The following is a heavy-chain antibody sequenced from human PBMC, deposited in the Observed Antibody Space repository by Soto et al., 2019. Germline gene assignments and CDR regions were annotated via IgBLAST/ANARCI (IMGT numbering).Heavy chain of an antibody. D-gene: IGHD2-15*01. CDR1: GLTLSNYW. Sequence: EVQLVESGGGPVQAGGSLRLSCAASGLTLSNYWMQWVRQGPGKGLVWVAHINRAGITTKYAESVKGRFTISRDDAKKMLYRQMNSLRHDDTAVYYCAKVKGGSGARGDPLDLWGQGILVTVSS. CDR2: INRAGITT. V-gene: IGHV3-74*03. J-gene: IGHJ5*02. CDR3: AKVKGGSGARGDPLDL.